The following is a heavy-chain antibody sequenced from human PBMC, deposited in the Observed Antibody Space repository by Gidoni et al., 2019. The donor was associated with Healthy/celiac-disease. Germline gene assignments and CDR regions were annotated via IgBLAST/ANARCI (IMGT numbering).Heavy chain of an antibody. CDR3: ARGFVRGMDV. CDR1: GGSFSGYY. CDR2: INHSGST. Sequence: QVQLQQWGAGLLKPSETLSLTCAVYGGSFSGYYWSWIRQPPGKGLEWIGEINHSGSTNYNPSLESRVTISVDTSKNQFSLKLSSVTAADTAVYYCARGFVRGMDVWGQGTTVTVSS. J-gene: IGHJ6*02. D-gene: IGHD3-10*02. V-gene: IGHV4-34*01.